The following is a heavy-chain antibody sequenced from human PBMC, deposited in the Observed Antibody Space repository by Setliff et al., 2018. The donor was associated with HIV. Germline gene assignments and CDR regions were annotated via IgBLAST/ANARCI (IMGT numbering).Heavy chain of an antibody. V-gene: IGHV1-18*01. Sequence: GASVKVSCKASGYIFSTYGISWVRQAPGHGLEWMGWINTKNGYTKYVQRFQGRITMTTDTSASTAFLELRSLRFDDSAMYFCARRVSYASSGYPLGYWGQGTQVTVSS. D-gene: IGHD3-22*01. J-gene: IGHJ4*02. CDR3: ARRVSYASSGYPLGY. CDR1: GYIFSTYG. CDR2: INTKNGYT.